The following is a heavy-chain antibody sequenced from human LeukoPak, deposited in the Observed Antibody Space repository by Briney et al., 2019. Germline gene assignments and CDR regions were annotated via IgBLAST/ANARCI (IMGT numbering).Heavy chain of an antibody. Sequence: ASVKVSCKASGYTFTSYDINWVRQATGQGLEWMGMINPSGGSTNYAQKFQGRVTMTRDTSTSTVYLELSSLRSEDTAVYYCAGVLVGAIGNYFDYWGQGTLVTVSS. CDR1: GYTFTSYD. D-gene: IGHD1-26*01. CDR2: INPSGGST. V-gene: IGHV1-46*01. CDR3: AGVLVGAIGNYFDY. J-gene: IGHJ4*02.